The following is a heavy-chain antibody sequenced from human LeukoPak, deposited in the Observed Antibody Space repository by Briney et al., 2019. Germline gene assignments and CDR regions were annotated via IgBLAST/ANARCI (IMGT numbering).Heavy chain of an antibody. CDR1: GFIYSHSA. CDR2: IDSSGNT. CDR3: AKGAISESGLDS. D-gene: IGHD2-21*01. J-gene: IGHJ4*02. Sequence: GGSLRLSCAASGFIYSHSAMSWVRQAPGKGLEWVSSIDSSGNTYYADSVKGRFAISRDNPKNTLSLQMYSLRVEDTAMYFCAKGAISESGLDSWGQGTLITVSA. V-gene: IGHV3-23*05.